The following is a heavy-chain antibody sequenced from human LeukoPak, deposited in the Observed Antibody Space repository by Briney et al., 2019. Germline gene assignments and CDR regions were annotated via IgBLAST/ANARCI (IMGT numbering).Heavy chain of an antibody. CDR3: ARDSKTNGVLFLGNYYYGMDV. CDR1: GYTFTGYY. D-gene: IGHD2-8*01. V-gene: IGHV1-46*01. J-gene: IGHJ6*02. CDR2: INPSGGST. Sequence: GASVKVSCKASGYTFTGYYMHWVRQAPGQGLEWMGIINPSGGSTSYAQKFQGRVTMTRDTSTSTVYMELSSLRSEDTAVYYCARDSKTNGVLFLGNYYYGMDVWGQGTTVTVSS.